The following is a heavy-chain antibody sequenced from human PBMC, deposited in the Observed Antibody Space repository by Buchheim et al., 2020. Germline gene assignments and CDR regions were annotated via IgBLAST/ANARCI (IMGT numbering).Heavy chain of an antibody. D-gene: IGHD2-21*02. Sequence: QVQLVESGGGVVQPGRSLRLSCAASGFTFSSYAMHWVRQAPGKGLEWVAVISYDGSNKYYTDSVKGRFTISRDNSKNTPYLQMNSLRAEDTAVYYCARAVTRKDYFDYGGQGTL. V-gene: IGHV3-30*04. CDR1: GFTFSSYA. J-gene: IGHJ4*02. CDR3: ARAVTRKDYFDY. CDR2: ISYDGSNK.